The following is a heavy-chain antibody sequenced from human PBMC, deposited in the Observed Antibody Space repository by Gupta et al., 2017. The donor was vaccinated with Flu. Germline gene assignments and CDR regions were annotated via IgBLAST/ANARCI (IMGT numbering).Heavy chain of an antibody. J-gene: IGHJ4*01. V-gene: IGHV4-39*01. CDR2: VYYSGST. CDR3: ASHKGMVARTWALKGSYYFVS. Sequence: QLQLQESGPGLVKPSETLSLTCNVSGDSIAGSDYYWGCIRQSPEKGLEWIGSVYYSGSTYYTPSLRGRLSVSVDTSKNEFALEMTSATAADTAVYYCASHKGMVARTWALKGSYYFVSWGHGILVTVSS. CDR1: GDSIAGSDYY. D-gene: IGHD2-15*01.